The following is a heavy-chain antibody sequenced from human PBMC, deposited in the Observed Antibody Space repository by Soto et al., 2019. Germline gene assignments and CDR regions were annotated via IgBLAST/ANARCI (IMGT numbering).Heavy chain of an antibody. V-gene: IGHV3-15*07. CDR1: GFTFSTAW. CDR2: IKSAAAGGTT. Sequence: EVQLVESVGGLVKPGGSLRLSCAASGFTFSTAWMTWVRQAPGKGLEWVGRIKSAAAGGTTDYAAPVRGRFTISRDDSKNTLSLQMSSLKSEDTAVYYCTTKTTLSRLGIDVWGQGTTVTVSS. J-gene: IGHJ6*02. D-gene: IGHD4-4*01. CDR3: TTKTTLSRLGIDV.